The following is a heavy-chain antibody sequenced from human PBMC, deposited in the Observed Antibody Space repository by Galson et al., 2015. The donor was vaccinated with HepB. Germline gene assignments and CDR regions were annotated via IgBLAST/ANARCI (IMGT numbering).Heavy chain of an antibody. CDR3: ARDTLLAYCGGDCYLDY. CDR2: IWYDGSNK. Sequence: SLRLSCAASGFTFSSYGMHWVRQAPGKGLEWVAVIWYDGSNKYYADSVKGRFTISRDNSKNTLYLQMNSLRAEDTAVYYCARDTLLAYCGGDCYLDYWGQGTLVTVSS. J-gene: IGHJ4*02. V-gene: IGHV3-33*08. D-gene: IGHD2-21*02. CDR1: GFTFSSYG.